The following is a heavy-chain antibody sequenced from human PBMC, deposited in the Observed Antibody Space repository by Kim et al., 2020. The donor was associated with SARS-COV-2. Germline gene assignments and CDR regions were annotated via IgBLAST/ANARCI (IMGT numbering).Heavy chain of an antibody. D-gene: IGHD6-13*01. J-gene: IGHJ6*02. CDR2: IYSGGST. CDR1: GFTVSRNY. V-gene: IGHV3-66*01. CDR3: ARDRYSRNQDV. Sequence: GGSLRLSCAASGFTVSRNYMSWVRQAPGKGLEWVSVIYSGGSTYYADSVKGRFTISRDNSKNTLYLQMNSLRAEDTAVYYCARDRYSRNQDVWGQGTTVTVSS.